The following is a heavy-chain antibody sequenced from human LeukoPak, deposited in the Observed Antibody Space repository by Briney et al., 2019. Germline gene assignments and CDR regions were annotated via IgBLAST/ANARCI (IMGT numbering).Heavy chain of an antibody. CDR3: ARDRGDDYGAYFDY. D-gene: IGHD4-17*01. J-gene: IGHJ4*02. CDR1: GGSFSGYY. Sequence: SETLSLTCAVYGGSFSGYYWSWIRQPPGKGLEWIGEINHSGSTNYNPSLKSRVTISVDTSKNQFSLKLSSVTAADTAVYYCARDRGDDYGAYFDYWGQGTLVTVSS. V-gene: IGHV4-34*01. CDR2: INHSGST.